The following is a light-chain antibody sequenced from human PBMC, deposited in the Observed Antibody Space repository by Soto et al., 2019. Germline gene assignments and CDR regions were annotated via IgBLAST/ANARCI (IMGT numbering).Light chain of an antibody. CDR1: SSDVGGYNY. CDR2: AVT. Sequence: QSVLTQPRSVSGSPGQSVTISCTGTSSDVGGYNYVSWYQQYPGKAPKVMIYAVTKRPSGVPDRISGSKSGNTASLTISGLQAEDEADYYCSSYAGSYTHYVFGTGTKLTVL. CDR3: SSYAGSYTHYV. V-gene: IGLV2-11*01. J-gene: IGLJ1*01.